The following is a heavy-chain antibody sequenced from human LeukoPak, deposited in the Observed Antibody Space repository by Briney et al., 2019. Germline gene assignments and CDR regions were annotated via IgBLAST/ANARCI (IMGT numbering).Heavy chain of an antibody. J-gene: IGHJ2*01. V-gene: IGHV3-53*01. CDR1: GFTVSSNY. CDR2: IYRGGST. D-gene: IGHD6-6*01. Sequence: SGGSLRLSCAASGFTVSSNYMSWVRQAPGKGLEWVSVIYRGGSTYYADSVKGRFTISRDNSKNTLYLQMNSMRAEDTAVYYCARDQGDPYISSGWDFDLWGRGTLVTVSS. CDR3: ARDQGDPYISSGWDFDL.